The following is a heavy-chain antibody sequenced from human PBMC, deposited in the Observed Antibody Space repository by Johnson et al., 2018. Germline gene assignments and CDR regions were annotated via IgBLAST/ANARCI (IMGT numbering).Heavy chain of an antibody. CDR2: MNQDGSET. CDR3: ARGRDFYGSGLDAFDM. CDR1: GFTARNYW. V-gene: IGHV3-7*01. J-gene: IGHJ3*02. D-gene: IGHD3-10*01. Sequence: EQLVESGGELVQRGGSLRLSCAASGFTARNYWMSWVRQAPGKGREWVANMNQDGSETYSVDAVKGRFTISRDNAKNSLSLQMNSLRADDTAVYYLARGRDFYGSGLDAFDMWGQGTMVTVSS.